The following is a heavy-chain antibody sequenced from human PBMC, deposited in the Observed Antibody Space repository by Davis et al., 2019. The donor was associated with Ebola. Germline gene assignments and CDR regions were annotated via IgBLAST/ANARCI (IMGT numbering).Heavy chain of an antibody. D-gene: IGHD3-10*01. CDR1: GGSVSGGAHY. CDR3: ARRLFGAGVDP. J-gene: IGHJ5*02. Sequence: PSETLSLTCTVSGGSVSGGAHYWGWIHQTPGNGLEYIGSIYNNGGNYYNPSLKSRATISVDTSQNQVFLRLTSVTAADTAIYYCARRLFGAGVDPWGQGTLVTVSS. V-gene: IGHV4-61*08. CDR2: IYNNGGN.